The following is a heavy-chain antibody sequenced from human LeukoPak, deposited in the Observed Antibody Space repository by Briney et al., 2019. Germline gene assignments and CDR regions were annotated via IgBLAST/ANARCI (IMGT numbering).Heavy chain of an antibody. J-gene: IGHJ4*02. V-gene: IGHV3-66*03. CDR3: AKDFWERGYSGYGHFDY. CDR1: GFTVSSNY. Sequence: GGSLRLSCAASGFTVSSNYMSWVRQAPGKGLEWVSAISTSGGTYYADSVKGRFTISRDNSKNTLYLQMNSLRAEDTAVYYCAKDFWERGYSGYGHFDYWGQGTLVTVSS. CDR2: ISTSGGT. D-gene: IGHD5-12*01.